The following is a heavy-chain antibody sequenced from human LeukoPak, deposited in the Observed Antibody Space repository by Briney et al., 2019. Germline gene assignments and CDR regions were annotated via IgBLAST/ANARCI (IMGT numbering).Heavy chain of an antibody. J-gene: IGHJ4*02. D-gene: IGHD1-26*01. CDR3: AGAGYSGNYYYYFDF. Sequence: ASVKVSCKASEYTFSVYHIHWVRQAPGQGLEWMAWINSDSGDTNYAQKFQGRVTMTRDTSISTVYMQLSRLRSDDTAVYYCAGAGYSGNYYYYFDFWGQGTLVTVSS. CDR2: INSDSGDT. V-gene: IGHV1-2*02. CDR1: EYTFSVYH.